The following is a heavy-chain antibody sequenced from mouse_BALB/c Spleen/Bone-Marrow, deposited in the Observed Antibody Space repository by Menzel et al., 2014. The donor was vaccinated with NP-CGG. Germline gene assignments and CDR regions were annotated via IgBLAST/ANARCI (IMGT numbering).Heavy chain of an antibody. V-gene: IGHV14-3*02. J-gene: IGHJ2*01. Sequence: EVKLMESGAELVKSGASVKLSCTASGFNIKDTYMHWVKQRPEQGLEWIGRIDPANGNTKYDPKFQGKATITADTSSNTAYLQLSSLTSEDTAVYYCASYYYGHYFDYWGQGTTLTISS. D-gene: IGHD1-1*01. CDR1: GFNIKDTY. CDR2: IDPANGNT. CDR3: ASYYYGHYFDY.